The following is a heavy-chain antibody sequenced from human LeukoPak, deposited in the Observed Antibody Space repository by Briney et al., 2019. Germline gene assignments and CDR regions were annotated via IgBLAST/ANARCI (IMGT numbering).Heavy chain of an antibody. CDR1: GSSISSDYF. J-gene: IGHJ5*02. D-gene: IGHD3-9*01. V-gene: IGHV4-38-2*01. CDR2: IYDSGNT. CDR3: ARGFNSDILTAYSP. Sequence: PSETLSLTCGVSGSSISSDYFWGWIRQPPGKGLKWVGSIYDSGNTYYNPSLKSRVSISVDTSKNQFSLKMSSVTAADTAVYYCARGFNSDILTAYSPWGQGTLVTVSS.